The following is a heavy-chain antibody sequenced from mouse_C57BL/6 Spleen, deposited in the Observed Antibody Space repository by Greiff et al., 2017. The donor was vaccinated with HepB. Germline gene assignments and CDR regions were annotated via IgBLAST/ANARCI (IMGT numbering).Heavy chain of an antibody. Sequence: QVQLQQPGAELVMPGASVKLSCKASGYTFTSYWMHWVKQRPGQGLEWIGEIDPSDSYTNYNQKFKGKSTLTVDKSSSTAYMQLSSLTSEDSAVYYCARYPHYYGSSYGAMDYWGQGTSVTVSS. CDR2: IDPSDSYT. J-gene: IGHJ4*01. D-gene: IGHD1-1*01. CDR3: ARYPHYYGSSYGAMDY. V-gene: IGHV1-69*01. CDR1: GYTFTSYW.